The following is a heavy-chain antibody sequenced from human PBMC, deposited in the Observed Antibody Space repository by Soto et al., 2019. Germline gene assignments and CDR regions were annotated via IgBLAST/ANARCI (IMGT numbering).Heavy chain of an antibody. CDR1: GFTFSSYW. J-gene: IGHJ4*02. CDR2: IKQDGSEK. Sequence: GGSLRLSCAASGFTFSSYWMSWVRQAPGKGLEWVANIKQDGSEKYYVDSVKGRFTISRDNAKNSLYLQMNSLRAEDTAVYYCARTAATEPIRFLEWSNTAYYFDYWGQGTLVTVSS. V-gene: IGHV3-7*01. CDR3: ARTAATEPIRFLEWSNTAYYFDY. D-gene: IGHD3-3*01.